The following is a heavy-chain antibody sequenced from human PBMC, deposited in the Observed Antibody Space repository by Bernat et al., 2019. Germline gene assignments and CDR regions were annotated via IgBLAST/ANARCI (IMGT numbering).Heavy chain of an antibody. V-gene: IGHV3-48*02. D-gene: IGHD3-3*01. CDR2: ISSSSSTI. CDR3: AKGLRFLEWFPWGGDY. Sequence: EVQLVESGGGLVQPGGSLRLSCAASGFTFSSYSMNWVRQAPGKGLEWVSYISSSSSTIYYADSVKGRFTIYRDNAKNSLYLQMTSLRDEDTAVYYWAKGLRFLEWFPWGGDYWGQGTLVTVSS. CDR1: GFTFSSYS. J-gene: IGHJ4*02.